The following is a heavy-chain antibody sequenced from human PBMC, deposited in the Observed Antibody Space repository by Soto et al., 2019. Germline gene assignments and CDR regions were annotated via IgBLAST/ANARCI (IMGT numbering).Heavy chain of an antibody. V-gene: IGHV4-39*01. CDR3: GRQGSGSHWFDP. D-gene: IGHD1-26*01. J-gene: IGHJ5*02. Sequence: SETLSLTCTVSGDSISSSSYYWGWIRQPPGKGLEWIGSMYNSGSTYYNPSLKSLLTISVDTSKNQFSLKLGSVTAADTAVYYCGRQGSGSHWFDPWGQGTLVTVCS. CDR2: MYNSGST. CDR1: GDSISSSSYY.